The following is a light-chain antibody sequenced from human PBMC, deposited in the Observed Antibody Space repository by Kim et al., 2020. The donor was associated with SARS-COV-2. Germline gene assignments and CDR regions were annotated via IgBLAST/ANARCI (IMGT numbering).Light chain of an antibody. J-gene: IGLJ3*02. Sequence: QGVTITCTGSSSNIGTYDVHWYQQLPGTAPKLLIYGDNNRPSGVPDRFSGSKSGTSASLAITGLQAEDEADYYCQTYDTSLSGSWIFGGGTKVTVL. CDR3: QTYDTSLSGSWI. CDR1: SSNIGTYD. V-gene: IGLV1-40*01. CDR2: GDN.